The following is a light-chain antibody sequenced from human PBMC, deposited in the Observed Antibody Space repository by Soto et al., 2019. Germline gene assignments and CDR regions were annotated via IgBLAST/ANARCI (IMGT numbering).Light chain of an antibody. CDR1: QILVYSDGNTY. CDR3: MQGSHWPWT. Sequence: DIVMTQSPLSRPVTPGEPASISCRSSQILVYSDGNTYLNWFHQRPGQSPSRLIYKVSNRDSGVPDRFSGSGSGTDFRLKISRVEAEDVGVYYCMQGSHWPWTLGQGTKVDI. J-gene: IGKJ1*01. V-gene: IGKV2-30*01. CDR2: KVS.